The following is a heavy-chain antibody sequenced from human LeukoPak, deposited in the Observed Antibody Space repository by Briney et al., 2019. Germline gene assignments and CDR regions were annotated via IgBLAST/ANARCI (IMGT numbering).Heavy chain of an antibody. CDR1: GGTFSSYA. D-gene: IGHD5-18*01. Sequence: SVKVSCKASGGTFSSYAISWVRQAPGQGLEWMGGIIPIFGTANYAQKFQGRVTITTDESTSTAYMELSSLRSEDTAVYYCASQSSYGREYFQHWGQGPLVIPSS. CDR3: ASQSSYGREYFQH. V-gene: IGHV1-69*05. J-gene: IGHJ1*01. CDR2: IIPIFGTA.